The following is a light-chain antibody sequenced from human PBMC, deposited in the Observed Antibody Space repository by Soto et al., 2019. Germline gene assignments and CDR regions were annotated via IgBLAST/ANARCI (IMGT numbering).Light chain of an antibody. Sequence: QPVLTQPASVSGSPGQSITISCTGTSSDVGGHNYVSWYQQHPGKAPKLMIYDVSNRPSGVSNRFSGSKSGNTASLTISGLQAEDEADYYCSSYTSSSPVLGGGTKLTVL. CDR3: SSYTSSSPV. J-gene: IGLJ3*02. V-gene: IGLV2-14*01. CDR1: SSDVGGHNY. CDR2: DVS.